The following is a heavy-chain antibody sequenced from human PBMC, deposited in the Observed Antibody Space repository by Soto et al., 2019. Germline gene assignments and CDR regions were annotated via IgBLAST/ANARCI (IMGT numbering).Heavy chain of an antibody. V-gene: IGHV6-1*01. CDR3: AREGRVLRYFDWLKSQGNNWFDP. J-gene: IGHJ5*02. D-gene: IGHD3-9*01. Sequence: SQTLSLTCAISGDSVSSNSAVWDWIRQSPSRGLEWLGRTYYRSKWFNDYAPSVRSRISIVPDPSRNQFSLQLNSVTPDDTAVYYCAREGRVLRYFDWLKSQGNNWFDPWGQGTLVTVSS. CDR2: TYYRSKWFN. CDR1: GDSVSSNSAV.